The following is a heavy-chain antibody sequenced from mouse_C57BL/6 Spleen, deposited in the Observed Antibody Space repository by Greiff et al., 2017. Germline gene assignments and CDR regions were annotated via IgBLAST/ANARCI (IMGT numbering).Heavy chain of an antibody. D-gene: IGHD2-5*01. CDR2: INYDGSST. CDR3: ARGLYSNYLYYFDY. J-gene: IGHJ2*01. V-gene: IGHV5-16*01. CDR1: GFTFSDYY. Sequence: EVKLMESEGGLVQPGSSMKLSCTASGFTFSDYYMAWVRQVPEKGLEWVANINYDGSSTYYLDSLKSRFIISRDNAKNILYLQMSSLKSEDTATYYCARGLYSNYLYYFDYWGQGTTLTVSS.